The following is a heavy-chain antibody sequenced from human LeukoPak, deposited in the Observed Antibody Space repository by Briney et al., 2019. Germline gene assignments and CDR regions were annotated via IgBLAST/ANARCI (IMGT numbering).Heavy chain of an antibody. Sequence: GGSLRLSCAASGFTLSSYAMSWVRQAPGERLEWVSGISGPGGSTYYADSLKGRFTISRDISKNTLYLQMNSLRAEDTAVYYCAKGTTGTTGRIFDYWGQGTLVTVSS. CDR1: GFTLSSYA. J-gene: IGHJ4*02. D-gene: IGHD1-1*01. CDR3: AKGTTGTTGRIFDY. CDR2: ISGPGGST. V-gene: IGHV3-23*01.